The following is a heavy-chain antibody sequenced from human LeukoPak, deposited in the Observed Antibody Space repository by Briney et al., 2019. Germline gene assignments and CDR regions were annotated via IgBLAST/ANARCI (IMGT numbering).Heavy chain of an antibody. Sequence: SEALSLTCAVSGGSISSSNWWSWVRQPPGKGLEWIGEIYHSGSTNYNPSLKSRVTISVDTSKNQFSLKLSSVTAADTAVYYCARDSSSWQFDYWGQGTLVTVSS. J-gene: IGHJ4*02. V-gene: IGHV4-4*02. CDR2: IYHSGST. D-gene: IGHD6-13*01. CDR3: ARDSSSWQFDY. CDR1: GGSISSSNW.